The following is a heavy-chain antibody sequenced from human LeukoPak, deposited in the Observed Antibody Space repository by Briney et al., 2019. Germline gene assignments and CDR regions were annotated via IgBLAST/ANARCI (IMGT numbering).Heavy chain of an antibody. CDR3: ARAYCSGGSCYPFYYGMDV. V-gene: IGHV1-69*06. J-gene: IGHJ6*04. CDR1: GGTFSSYA. D-gene: IGHD2-15*01. CDR2: IIPIFGTA. Sequence: GAPVKVSCKASGGTFSSYAISWVRQAPGQGLEWMGGIIPIFGTANYAQKFQGRVTITADKSTSTAYMELSSLRSEDTAVYYCARAYCSGGSCYPFYYGMDVWGKGTTVTVSS.